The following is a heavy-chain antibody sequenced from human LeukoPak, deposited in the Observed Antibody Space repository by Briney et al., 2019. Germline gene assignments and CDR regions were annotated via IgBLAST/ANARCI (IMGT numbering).Heavy chain of an antibody. D-gene: IGHD5-24*01. CDR2: ISSSGSTI. J-gene: IGHJ4*02. V-gene: IGHV3-48*04. CDR1: GFNFGIYG. Sequence: GRSLRLSCAASGFNFGIYGMHWVRQAPGKGLEWVSYISSSGSTIYYADSVKGRSTISRDNAKNSLYLQMNSLRAEDTAVYYCAYKGRWLQSPFDYWGQGTLVTVSS. CDR3: AYKGRWLQSPFDY.